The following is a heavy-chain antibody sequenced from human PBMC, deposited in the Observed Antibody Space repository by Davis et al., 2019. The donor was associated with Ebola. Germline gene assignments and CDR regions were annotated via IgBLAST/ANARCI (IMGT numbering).Heavy chain of an antibody. Sequence: PGGSLRLSCAASGFTFSSYDMHWVRQATGKGLEWVSAIGTAGDTYYPGSVKGRFTISRENAKNSLYLQMNSLRAEDTAVYYCAREPNYDFWSGYYDAFDIWGQGTMVTVSS. J-gene: IGHJ3*02. CDR3: AREPNYDFWSGYYDAFDI. CDR2: IGTAGDT. D-gene: IGHD3-3*01. V-gene: IGHV3-13*01. CDR1: GFTFSSYD.